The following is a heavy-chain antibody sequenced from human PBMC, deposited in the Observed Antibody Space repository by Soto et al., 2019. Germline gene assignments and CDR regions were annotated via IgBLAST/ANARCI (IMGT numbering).Heavy chain of an antibody. Sequence: QVQLVQSGTEVKKPGASVKLSCKTSGYTFTSNYMHWVRQAPGQGLEWMGMIYPNGGSTNYAQKFQGRVTRTSDTATTTVYMELSSLTAEDTAVYYCVRDNSGFDYWGQGTLVTVSS. CDR1: GYTFTSNY. D-gene: IGHD6-25*01. CDR2: IYPNGGST. CDR3: VRDNSGFDY. J-gene: IGHJ4*02. V-gene: IGHV1-46*03.